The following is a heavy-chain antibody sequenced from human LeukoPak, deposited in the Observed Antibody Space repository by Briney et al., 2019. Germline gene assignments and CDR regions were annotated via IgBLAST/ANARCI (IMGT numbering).Heavy chain of an antibody. CDR2: IKEDGREA. Sequence: GGSLRLSCAGSGSTFSGHWLTWVRQAPGKGLEWVPSIKEDGREAHYADSVKGRFTISRDNAKNSLYPQMNSLRAEDTALYYCAKDRDSSGWIRFDYWGQGTLVTVSS. CDR1: GSTFSGHW. D-gene: IGHD6-19*01. V-gene: IGHV3-7*03. CDR3: AKDRDSSGWIRFDY. J-gene: IGHJ4*02.